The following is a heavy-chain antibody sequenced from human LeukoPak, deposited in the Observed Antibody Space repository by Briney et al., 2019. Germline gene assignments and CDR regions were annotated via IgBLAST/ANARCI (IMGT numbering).Heavy chain of an antibody. V-gene: IGHV3-30*02. CDR2: IRYDGSHR. CDR1: GFTFNRYG. J-gene: IGHJ6*03. D-gene: IGHD3-10*01. CDR3: ARWTREGSGSYNYYYYMDV. Sequence: GGSLRLSCAASGFTFNRYGMHWVRQAPGKGLEWVAFIRYDGSHRYYADSVKGRFTISRDNSKNTLYLQMNSLRAEDTAVYYCARWTREGSGSYNYYYYMDVWGKGTTVTISS.